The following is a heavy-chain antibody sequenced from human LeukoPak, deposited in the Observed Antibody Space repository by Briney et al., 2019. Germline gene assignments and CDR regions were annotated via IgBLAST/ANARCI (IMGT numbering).Heavy chain of an antibody. Sequence: SETLSLTCTVSGGSISSSSYYWGWIRRPPGKGLEWIGNIYYSGGTYYNPSLKSRVTVSVDTSKNQFSLKLSSVTAADTAVYYCASTGGKMATMYYFDFWGQGTLVTVSS. CDR1: GGSISSSSYY. D-gene: IGHD5-24*01. CDR2: IYYSGGT. V-gene: IGHV4-39*01. CDR3: ASTGGKMATMYYFDF. J-gene: IGHJ4*02.